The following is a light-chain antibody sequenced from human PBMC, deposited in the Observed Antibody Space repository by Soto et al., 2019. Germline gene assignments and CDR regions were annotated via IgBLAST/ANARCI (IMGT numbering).Light chain of an antibody. CDR2: AAS. V-gene: IGKV1-39*01. CDR1: QSITTY. Sequence: DIQMTQSPSSLSASVGDRVTITCRASQSITTYLNWYQQKPGKAPKLLIYAASSLQSGVPSRFSGSGSGTDFTLTISRLQPEDFATYYCQQSSSSPITFGHGTRLEIK. J-gene: IGKJ5*01. CDR3: QQSSSSPIT.